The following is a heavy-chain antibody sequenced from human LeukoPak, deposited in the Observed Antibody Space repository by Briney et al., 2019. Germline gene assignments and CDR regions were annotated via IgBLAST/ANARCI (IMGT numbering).Heavy chain of an antibody. J-gene: IGHJ5*02. CDR1: GYTFTSYG. D-gene: IGHD2-21*02. Sequence: GASVKVSCKASGYTFTSYGISWVRQAPGQGLEWMGWISAYNGNTNYAQKLQGRVTMTTDTSTSTAYMELRSLRSDDTAVYYCARDGRTLHIVVVTEGFDPWGQGTLVTVSS. CDR2: ISAYNGNT. CDR3: ARDGRTLHIVVVTEGFDP. V-gene: IGHV1-18*01.